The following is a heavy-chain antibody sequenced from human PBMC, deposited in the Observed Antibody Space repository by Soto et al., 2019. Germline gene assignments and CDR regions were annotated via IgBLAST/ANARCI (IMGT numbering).Heavy chain of an antibody. CDR1: GFTFSSYW. CDR3: ASGASGAFYLDS. Sequence: EVQLVESGGGLVQPGGSLRLSCAASGFTFSSYWIHWVRQAPGEGLVWVSRINGDGLTTNYADSVKGRFASSRDNRKNTLYLQMSSLGAEDTAVYYCASGASGAFYLDSWGQGTLVTVSS. J-gene: IGHJ4*02. D-gene: IGHD2-15*01. CDR2: INGDGLTT. V-gene: IGHV3-74*01.